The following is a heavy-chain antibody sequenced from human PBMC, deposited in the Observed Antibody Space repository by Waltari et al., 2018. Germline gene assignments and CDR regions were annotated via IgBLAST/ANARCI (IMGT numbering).Heavy chain of an antibody. V-gene: IGHV1-18*01. J-gene: IGHJ6*02. CDR2: ISAYNGNT. CDR3: ARDGAGLRITMVRGVILDYYYYGMDV. CDR1: GSTFTSYG. D-gene: IGHD3-10*01. Sequence: QVQLLQSGAEVKKPGASVKVSCKASGSTFTSYGIRWVRQAPGQGLEWMGWISAYNGNTNYAQKLQGRVTMTTDTSTSTAYMELRSLGSDDTAVYYCARDGAGLRITMVRGVILDYYYYGMDVWGQGTTVTVSS.